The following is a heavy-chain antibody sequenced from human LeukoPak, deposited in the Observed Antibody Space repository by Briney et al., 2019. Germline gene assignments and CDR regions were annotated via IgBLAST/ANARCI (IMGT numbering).Heavy chain of an antibody. CDR1: GFTFSSYA. Sequence: GGSLRLSCAASGFTFSSYAMSWVRQAPGKGLEWDSAISGSGGSTYYADSVKGRFTISRDDSKNTLYLQMNSLRAEDTAVYYCAKDLGYCTNGVCSSNWFDPWGQGTLVTVSS. V-gene: IGHV3-23*01. CDR3: AKDLGYCTNGVCSSNWFDP. CDR2: ISGSGGST. J-gene: IGHJ5*02. D-gene: IGHD2-8*01.